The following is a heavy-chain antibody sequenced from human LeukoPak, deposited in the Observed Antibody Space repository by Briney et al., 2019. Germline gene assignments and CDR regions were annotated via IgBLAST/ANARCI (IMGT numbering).Heavy chain of an antibody. CDR1: GGSISSSSYY. CDR3: ARRVRGGSTYYYYYGMDV. Sequence: SETLSLTCTVSGGSISSSSYYWGWIRQPPGQGLEWIGSIYYSGSTYYNPSLKSRVTISVDTSKNQFSLKLSSVTAADTAVYYCARRVRGGSTYYYYYGMDVWGQGTTVTVSS. J-gene: IGHJ6*02. V-gene: IGHV4-39*01. CDR2: IYYSGST. D-gene: IGHD3-16*01.